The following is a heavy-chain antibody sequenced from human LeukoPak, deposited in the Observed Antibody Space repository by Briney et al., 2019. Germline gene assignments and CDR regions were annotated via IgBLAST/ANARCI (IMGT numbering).Heavy chain of an antibody. V-gene: IGHV1-18*01. J-gene: IGHJ6*03. Sequence: GASVKVSCKASGYTFSSYGISWVRRAPGQGLEWMGWISGYNGNTNYAQKLQGRVTMTSDTSTSTAYMELRSLRSDDTAVYYCARDLHRVVVRGVPHYYYYMDVWGKGTTVTISS. CDR3: ARDLHRVVVRGVPHYYYYMDV. D-gene: IGHD3-10*01. CDR1: GYTFSSYG. CDR2: ISGYNGNT.